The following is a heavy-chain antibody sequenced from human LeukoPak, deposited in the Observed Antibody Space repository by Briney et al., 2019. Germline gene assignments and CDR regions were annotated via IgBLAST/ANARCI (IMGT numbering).Heavy chain of an antibody. CDR2: FDPADGEP. V-gene: IGHV1-24*01. CDR1: GYTITEVS. D-gene: IGHD4-17*01. Sequence: ASVTVSCTVSGYTITEVSMHWVRQAPGKGLEWMGGFDPADGEPIYAQKFQGRVTMSEDTSTDTAYMDLSSLRSEDTAVYYCATEVVGYGDVHYFDSWGQGTLVTVSS. CDR3: ATEVVGYGDVHYFDS. J-gene: IGHJ4*02.